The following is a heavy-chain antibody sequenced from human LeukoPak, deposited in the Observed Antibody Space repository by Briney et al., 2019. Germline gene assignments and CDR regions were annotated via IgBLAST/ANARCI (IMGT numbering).Heavy chain of an antibody. V-gene: IGHV4-59*01. CDR1: GGSISSYY. CDR3: ARDLGYSGYVVEAFDI. D-gene: IGHD5-12*01. Sequence: SETLSLTCTVSGGSISSYYWSWIRQPPGKGLEWIGYIYYSGSTNYNPFLKSRVTISVDTSKNQFSLKLSSVTAADTAVYYCARDLGYSGYVVEAFDIWGQGTMVTVSS. CDR2: IYYSGST. J-gene: IGHJ3*02.